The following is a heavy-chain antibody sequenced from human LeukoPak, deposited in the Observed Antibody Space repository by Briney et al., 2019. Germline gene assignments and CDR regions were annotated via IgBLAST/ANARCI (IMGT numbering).Heavy chain of an antibody. V-gene: IGHV4-39*01. CDR1: GGSISRTGHY. D-gene: IGHD3-10*01. CDR3: ARHTASGLYYFDY. CDR2: IYVSGRT. Sequence: SETLSLTCTVSGGSISRTGHYWGWIRQPPGKGLEWIGSIYVSGRTHYNPSLQSRVTISVGTSKNLFSLKLSSVTAADTAVFYCARHTASGLYYFDYWGQGTLVTVSS. J-gene: IGHJ4*02.